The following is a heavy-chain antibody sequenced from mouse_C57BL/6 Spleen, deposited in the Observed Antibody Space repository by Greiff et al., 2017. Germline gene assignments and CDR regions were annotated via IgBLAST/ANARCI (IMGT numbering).Heavy chain of an antibody. CDR1: GYAFSSYW. CDR3: ARWEGYGNFRWYFDV. Sequence: VKLVESGAELVKPGASVKISCKASGYAFSSYWMNWVKQRPGKGLEWIGQIYPGDGDTNYHGKFKGKATLTADKSSSTAYMQLSSLTSEDSAVYFCARWEGYGNFRWYFDVWGTGTTVTVSS. J-gene: IGHJ1*03. V-gene: IGHV1-80*01. CDR2: IYPGDGDT. D-gene: IGHD2-1*01.